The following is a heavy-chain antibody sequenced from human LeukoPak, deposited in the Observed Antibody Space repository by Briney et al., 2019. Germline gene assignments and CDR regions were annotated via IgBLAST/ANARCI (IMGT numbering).Heavy chain of an antibody. CDR3: ARDQGGSNWFDP. CDR2: IYYSGST. D-gene: IGHD6-25*01. V-gene: IGHV4-39*07. J-gene: IGHJ5*02. Sequence: PSETLSLTCTVSGGSISSSSYYWGWIRQPPGKGLEWIGSIYYSGSTYYNPSLKSRVTISVDTSKSQFSLKLSSVTAADTAVYYCARDQGGSNWFDPWGQGTLVTVSS. CDR1: GGSISSSSYY.